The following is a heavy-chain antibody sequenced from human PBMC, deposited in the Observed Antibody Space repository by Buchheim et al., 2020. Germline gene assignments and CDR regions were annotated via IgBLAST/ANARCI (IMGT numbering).Heavy chain of an antibody. Sequence: EVQLVESGGGLVQPGGFLRLSCAASGFSFSSYWMNWVRQAPGKGLVWISRVKRDGSETFYADNVKGRFTISRDNAKNTLYLQMNSLRAEDSAVYYCARGAFADGLDAWGQGTT. CDR3: ARGAFADGLDA. J-gene: IGHJ6*02. CDR2: VKRDGSET. D-gene: IGHD3-3*02. CDR1: GFSFSSYW. V-gene: IGHV3-74*01.